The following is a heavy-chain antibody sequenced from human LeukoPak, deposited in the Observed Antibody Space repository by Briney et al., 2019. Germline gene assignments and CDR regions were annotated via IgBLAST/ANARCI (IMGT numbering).Heavy chain of an antibody. CDR1: GFSLSTSGVG. J-gene: IGHJ4*02. V-gene: IGHV2-5*02. CDR3: VHRQPIKGSWTAFDY. D-gene: IGHD6-13*01. CDR2: IYWDDGK. Sequence: SGPTLVKPTQTLTLTCTFSGFSLSTSGVGVGWIRQPPVKALEWLALIYWDDGKQYTPSLKSRLTITKDASKNHVVLTMTNMDPVDTATYYCVHRQPIKGSWTAFDYWGQGTLVTVSS.